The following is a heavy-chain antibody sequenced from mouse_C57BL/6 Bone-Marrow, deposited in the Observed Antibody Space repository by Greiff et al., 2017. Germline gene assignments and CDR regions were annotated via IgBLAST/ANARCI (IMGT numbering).Heavy chain of an antibody. CDR1: GFNIKNTY. D-gene: IGHD2-4*01. V-gene: IGHV14-3*01. CDR3: ATPIYYDYDVDY. J-gene: IGHJ4*01. CDR2: IDPANGNT. Sequence: VQLQQSVAELVRPGASVKLSCTASGFNIKNTYMHWVKQRPEQGLEWIGRIDPANGNTKYAPKFQGKATITADTSSNTAYLPLSSLTSEDTAFXYCATPIYYDYDVDYWGQGTSVTVSS.